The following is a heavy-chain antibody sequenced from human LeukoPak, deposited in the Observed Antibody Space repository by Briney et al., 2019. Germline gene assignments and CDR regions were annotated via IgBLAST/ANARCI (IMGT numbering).Heavy chain of an antibody. V-gene: IGHV3-23*01. CDR1: GFTFSSYA. J-gene: IGHJ4*02. D-gene: IGHD2-15*01. CDR2: ISGSGGST. CDR3: AKGDGDIVVVVAAYYFDY. Sequence: TGGSLRLSCAASGFTFSSYAMSWVRQAPRKGLEWVSAISGSGGSTYYADSVKGRFTISRDNSKNTLYLQMNSLRAEDTAVYYCAKGDGDIVVVVAAYYFDYWGQGTLVTVSS.